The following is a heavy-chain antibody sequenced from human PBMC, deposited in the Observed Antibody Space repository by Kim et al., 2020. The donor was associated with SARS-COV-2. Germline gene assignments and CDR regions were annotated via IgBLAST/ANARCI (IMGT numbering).Heavy chain of an antibody. J-gene: IGHJ4*02. CDR3: ARHKTAGNYNSTFDY. V-gene: IGHV3-53*01. CDR1: GLTVSSNY. CDR2: LYSGGST. D-gene: IGHD3-3*01. Sequence: GGSLRLSCAASGLTVSSNYMNWVRQAPGEGLEWVSVLYSGGSTHYADYVRGRFTISRDNSKNTQYLQMNSLRVEDTAIYYCARHKTAGNYNSTFDYWGQG.